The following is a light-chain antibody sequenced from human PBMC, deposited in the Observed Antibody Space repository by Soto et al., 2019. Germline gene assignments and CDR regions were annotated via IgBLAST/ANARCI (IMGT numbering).Light chain of an antibody. CDR2: GVT. V-gene: IGLV2-14*01. J-gene: IGLJ3*02. CDR3: SSYTTSSTWV. CDR1: SSDVGGYNY. Sequence: HSVLTQPASVSGSPGQSITISCTGTSSDVGGYNYVSWYQKHPGKAPKLMISGVTNRPAGVSNRFSGSKSGNTASLTITGLQAEDEADYYCSSYTTSSTWVFGGGTQLTVL.